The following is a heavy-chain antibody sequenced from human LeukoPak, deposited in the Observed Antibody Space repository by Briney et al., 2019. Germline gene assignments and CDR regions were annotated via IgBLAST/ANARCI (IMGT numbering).Heavy chain of an antibody. CDR2: ISSSGSTI. V-gene: IGHV3-11*01. CDR3: ARALLYSNYFFSGY. D-gene: IGHD4-11*01. Sequence: GGSLRLSCAASGFTFSDYYMSWIRQAPGKGLEWVSYISSSGSTIYYADSVKGRFTISRDNAKNSLYLQMNSLRAEDTAVYYCARALLYSNYFFSGYWGQGTLVTVSS. CDR1: GFTFSDYY. J-gene: IGHJ4*02.